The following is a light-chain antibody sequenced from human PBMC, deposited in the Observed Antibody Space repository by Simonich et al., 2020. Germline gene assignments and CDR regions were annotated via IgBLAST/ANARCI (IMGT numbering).Light chain of an antibody. J-gene: IGKJ2*01. CDR2: GAS. V-gene: IGKV3-15*01. CDR1: QSFSSN. Sequence: EIVMTQSPATLSVSPGERATLSCRASQSFSSNLACYQQKHGQAPSLLIYGASTRATGIPARCSGSGSGTEFTLTISSMQSEDFAVYYCQQYNNWPHTFGQGTKLEIK. CDR3: QQYNNWPHT.